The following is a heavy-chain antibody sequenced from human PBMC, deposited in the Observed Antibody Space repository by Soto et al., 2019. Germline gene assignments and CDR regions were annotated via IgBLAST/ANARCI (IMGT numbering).Heavy chain of an antibody. Sequence: QVQLVQSGAEVKKPGASVKVSCKTSGYTFTSYGISWVRQAPGQGLEWMGWISAYNGNTNYAQKLQGRVTMTTDTSTSTAYMELRSLRSDDTAVYYCATSNCSGGSCYSYSFDYWGQGTLVTVAS. CDR1: GYTFTSYG. J-gene: IGHJ4*02. CDR2: ISAYNGNT. V-gene: IGHV1-18*01. CDR3: ATSNCSGGSCYSYSFDY. D-gene: IGHD2-15*01.